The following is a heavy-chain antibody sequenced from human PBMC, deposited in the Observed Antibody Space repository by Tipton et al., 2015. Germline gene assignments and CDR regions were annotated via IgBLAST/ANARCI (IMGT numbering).Heavy chain of an antibody. Sequence: TLSLTCTVSGASISSTSYYWGWIRRPPGKGLEWIGSIYDSGSTYYNPSLKSRVTISVDTSKNQFSLKLSSVTAADTAVYYCARDAGRYYDSSGLSWYFDLWGRGTLVTVSS. CDR2: IYDSGST. CDR1: GASISSTSYY. V-gene: IGHV4-39*07. D-gene: IGHD3-22*01. J-gene: IGHJ2*01. CDR3: ARDAGRYYDSSGLSWYFDL.